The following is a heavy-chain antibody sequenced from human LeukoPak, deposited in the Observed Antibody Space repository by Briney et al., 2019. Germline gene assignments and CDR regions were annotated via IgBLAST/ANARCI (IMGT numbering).Heavy chain of an antibody. Sequence: ASVKVSCKASGYTFTGYYMHWVRQAPGQGLEWMGWISAYNGNSHYTQKFQGRVTMTTDTSTSTAYMELRSLRSDDTAVYYCALYTAMVFNYWGQGTLVTVSS. CDR2: ISAYNGNS. J-gene: IGHJ4*02. CDR3: ALYTAMVFNY. V-gene: IGHV1-18*04. D-gene: IGHD5-18*01. CDR1: GYTFTGYY.